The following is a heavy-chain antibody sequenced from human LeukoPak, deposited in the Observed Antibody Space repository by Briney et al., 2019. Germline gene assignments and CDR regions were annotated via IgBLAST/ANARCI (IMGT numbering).Heavy chain of an antibody. J-gene: IGHJ5*02. V-gene: IGHV3-48*03. CDR3: ARTPMYYDILTGYTYNWFDP. D-gene: IGHD3-9*01. CDR2: ISSSGSTI. CDR1: GFTFSSYE. Sequence: GGSLRLSCAASGFTFSSYEMNWVRQAPGKGLGWVSYISSSGSTIYYADSVKGRFTISRDNAKNSLYLQMNSLRAEDTAVYYCARTPMYYDILTGYTYNWFDPWGQGTLVTVSS.